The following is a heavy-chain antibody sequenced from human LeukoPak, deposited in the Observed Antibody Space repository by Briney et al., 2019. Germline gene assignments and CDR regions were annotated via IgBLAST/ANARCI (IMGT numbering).Heavy chain of an antibody. CDR1: GFTFNNYA. V-gene: IGHV3-23*01. CDR3: AKSATVTFGGVIVPSDY. D-gene: IGHD3-16*02. J-gene: IGHJ4*02. CDR2: ISGSGGST. Sequence: GGSLRLSCTTSGFTFNNYAMRWVRQVPGKGLEWVSGISGSGGSTFYADSVEGRFTISRDNFKNTLYLQMSSLRVGDTAVYYCAKSATVTFGGVIVPSDYWGQGTLVTVSS.